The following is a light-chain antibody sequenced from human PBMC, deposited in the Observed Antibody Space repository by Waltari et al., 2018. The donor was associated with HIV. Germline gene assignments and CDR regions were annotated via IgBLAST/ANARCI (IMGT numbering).Light chain of an antibody. CDR1: SNDLGRYDL. Sequence: QSALTQPASVSGSPGQSITIPCTGTSNDLGRYDLVSWYQHQPGRAPKLIIYGVTKCPSGLSHRFSGSKSGATASLTISGHQAEDEADYYCFSYAGITTWVFGGGTKVTVL. CDR3: FSYAGITTWV. CDR2: GVT. V-gene: IGLV2-23*02. J-gene: IGLJ3*02.